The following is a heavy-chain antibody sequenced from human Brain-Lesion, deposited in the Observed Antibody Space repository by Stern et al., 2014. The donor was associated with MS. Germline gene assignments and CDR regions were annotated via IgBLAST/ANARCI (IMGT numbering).Heavy chain of an antibody. J-gene: IGHJ5*02. V-gene: IGHV4-61*02. CDR2: IYTRGST. Sequence: QVQLVQSGPGLVKPSQTLSLTCAVSGGSIDSGPYYWTWIRHPAGKGLEWIGRIYTRGSTNYNPSFRSRVTISMATSKTKFPVKLASVTAADTAVYYCARGGFGRENWLDPWGQGTLVTVSS. CDR1: GGSIDSGPYY. D-gene: IGHD3-10*01. CDR3: ARGGFGRENWLDP.